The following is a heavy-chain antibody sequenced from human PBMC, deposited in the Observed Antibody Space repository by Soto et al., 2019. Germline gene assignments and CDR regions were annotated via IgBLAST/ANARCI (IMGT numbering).Heavy chain of an antibody. Sequence: ASVKVSCKASGYTFTSYAMHWVRQAPGQRLEWMGWINAGNGNTKYSQKFQGRVTITRDTSTSTAYMELRSLRSDDTAVYYCARATYYYDSSFDYWGQGTLVTVSS. CDR2: INAGNGNT. J-gene: IGHJ4*02. CDR3: ARATYYYDSSFDY. CDR1: GYTFTSYA. V-gene: IGHV1-3*01. D-gene: IGHD3-22*01.